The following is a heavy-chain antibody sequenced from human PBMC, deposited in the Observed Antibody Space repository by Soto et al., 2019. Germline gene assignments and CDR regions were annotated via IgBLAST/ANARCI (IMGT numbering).Heavy chain of an antibody. Sequence: GGSLRLSCAASGFTFSSFAMSWVRQAPGKWLDWVSASSGSGGSTYSADSVKGRFTISRDNSKNTMYLQMKSLKIEDTAVYYCTTDWSLSLWFGELSTGGYWGQGTLVTVSS. D-gene: IGHD3-10*01. CDR1: GFTFSSFA. CDR2: SSGSGGST. CDR3: TTDWSLSLWFGELSTGGY. V-gene: IGHV3-23*01. J-gene: IGHJ4*02.